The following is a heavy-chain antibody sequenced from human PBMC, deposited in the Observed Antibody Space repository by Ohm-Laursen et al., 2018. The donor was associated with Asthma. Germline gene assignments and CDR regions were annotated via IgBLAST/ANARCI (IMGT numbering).Heavy chain of an antibody. CDR3: ARDHSGYDTYYYYGMDV. V-gene: IGHV3-53*01. CDR1: GFTFDDYT. J-gene: IGHJ6*02. D-gene: IGHD5-12*01. CDR2: IYSGGST. Sequence: GPLRLSCAASGFTFDDYTMHWVRQAPGKGLEWVSVIYSGGSTYYADSVKGRFTISRDNSKNTLYLQMNSLRAEDTAVYYCARDHSGYDTYYYYGMDVWGQGTTVTVSS.